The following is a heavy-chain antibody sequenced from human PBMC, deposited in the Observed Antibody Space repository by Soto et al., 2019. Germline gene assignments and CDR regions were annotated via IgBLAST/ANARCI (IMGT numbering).Heavy chain of an antibody. CDR3: AKVPYYYGSAQRGWFDP. D-gene: IGHD3-10*01. CDR2: ISYDGSNT. V-gene: IGHV3-30*18. Sequence: GGSLRLSCAASGFTFSSYGMHWVRQAPGKGLEWVAVISYDGSNTYYADSVKGRFTISRDNSKSTLYLQMNSLRDDDTAVYYCAKVPYYYGSAQRGWFDPWGQGTLVTVSS. J-gene: IGHJ5*02. CDR1: GFTFSSYG.